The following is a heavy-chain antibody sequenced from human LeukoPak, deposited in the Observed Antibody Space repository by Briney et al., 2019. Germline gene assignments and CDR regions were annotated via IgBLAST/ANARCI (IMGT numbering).Heavy chain of an antibody. CDR2: IGKDGNFK. V-gene: IGHV3-30*18. D-gene: IGHD6-19*01. Sequence: PGTPLRLSCAASGFTFRDYGMHWVRQAPGKGLEWVAVIGKDGNFKYYADSVKGRFTISRDKAKSSLYLQMNSLTAEDTALYYCAKTSSSRYYYFDYWGQGTLVTVSS. CDR1: GFTFRDYG. J-gene: IGHJ4*02. CDR3: AKTSSSRYYYFDY.